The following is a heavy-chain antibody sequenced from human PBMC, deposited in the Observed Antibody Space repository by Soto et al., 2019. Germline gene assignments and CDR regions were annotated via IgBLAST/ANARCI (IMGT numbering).Heavy chain of an antibody. J-gene: IGHJ4*02. CDR3: ARPTYNSGSPFDY. Sequence: EPLSLTCAVSGVPIRSENWWTWVRQPPGKGLEWIGYIYYSGSTNYNPSLKSRVTISVDTSKNQFSLKLSSVTAADTAVYYCARPTYNSGSPFDYWGQGTLVTVSS. CDR1: GVPIRSEN. D-gene: IGHD1-20*01. V-gene: IGHV4-4*02. CDR2: IYYSGST.